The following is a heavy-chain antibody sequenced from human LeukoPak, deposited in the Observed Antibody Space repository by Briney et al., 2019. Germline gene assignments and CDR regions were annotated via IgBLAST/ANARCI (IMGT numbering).Heavy chain of an antibody. Sequence: SVKVSCKASGGTFSSYAVSWVRQAPGQGLEWIGGIIPIFGTANYAQKFQGRVTITADKSTSTAYMELSSLRSEDTAVYYCARGIAAAGPLYYYYYGMDVWGKGTTVTVSS. J-gene: IGHJ6*04. D-gene: IGHD6-13*01. CDR3: ARGIAAAGPLYYYYYGMDV. V-gene: IGHV1-69*06. CDR2: IIPIFGTA. CDR1: GGTFSSYA.